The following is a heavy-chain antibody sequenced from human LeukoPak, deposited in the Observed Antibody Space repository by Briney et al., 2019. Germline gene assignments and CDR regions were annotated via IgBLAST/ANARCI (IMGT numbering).Heavy chain of an antibody. CDR2: IIPIFGTA. Sequence: ASVKVSCKASGGTFSSYAISWVRQAPGQGLEWMGGIIPIFGTANYAQKFQGRVTITADKSTSTAYMELRSLRSDDTAVYYCAREKRKWFDPWGQGTLVTVSS. CDR3: AREKRKWFDP. V-gene: IGHV1-69*06. J-gene: IGHJ5*02. CDR1: GGTFSSYA.